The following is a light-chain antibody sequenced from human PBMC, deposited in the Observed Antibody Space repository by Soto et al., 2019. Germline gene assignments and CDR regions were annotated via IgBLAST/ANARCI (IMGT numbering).Light chain of an antibody. Sequence: QSALTQPPSASGSPGQSVTISCTGTSSDVGGYNYVSWYQQHPGKAPQLLISEVSKRPSGVPDRFSGSKSGNTASLTVSGLQTEDEAYYYCSSYAGSNNFVVFGGGTQLTVL. V-gene: IGLV2-8*01. CDR1: SSDVGGYNY. CDR3: SSYAGSNNFVV. CDR2: EVS. J-gene: IGLJ2*01.